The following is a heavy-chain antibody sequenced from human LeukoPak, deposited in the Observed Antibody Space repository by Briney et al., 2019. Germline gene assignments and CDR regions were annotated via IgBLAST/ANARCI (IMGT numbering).Heavy chain of an antibody. V-gene: IGHV4-59*01. CDR1: GGSISSYY. Sequence: SETLSLICTVSGGSISSYYWSWIRQPPGKGLEWIGYIYYSGSTNYNPSLKSRVTISVDTSKNQFSLKLSSVTAADTAVYYCAARSGGSYNFDYWGQGTLVTVSS. D-gene: IGHD1-26*01. CDR2: IYYSGST. CDR3: AARSGGSYNFDY. J-gene: IGHJ4*02.